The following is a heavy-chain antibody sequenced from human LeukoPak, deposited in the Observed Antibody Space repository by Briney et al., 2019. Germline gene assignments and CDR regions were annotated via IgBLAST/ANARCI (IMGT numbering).Heavy chain of an antibody. D-gene: IGHD4-23*01. CDR3: ARDFVFGGAFDI. V-gene: IGHV3-21*01. J-gene: IGHJ3*02. CDR1: GFTFSSYS. CDR2: ISSSSSYI. Sequence: GGSLRLSCAASGFTFSSYSMNWVRQAPGKGLEWVSSISSSSSYIYYADSVKGRFTISRDNAKNSLYLQMNSLRAEDTAAYYCARDFVFGGAFDIWGQGTMVTVSS.